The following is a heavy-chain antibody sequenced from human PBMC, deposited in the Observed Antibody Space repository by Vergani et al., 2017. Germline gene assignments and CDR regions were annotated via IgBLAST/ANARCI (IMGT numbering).Heavy chain of an antibody. J-gene: IGHJ4*02. CDR1: GFTFSSYS. CDR2: ISSSNSII. Sequence: EVQLVESGGGLVQPGGSLRLSCAASGFTFSSYSMNWVRQAPGKGLEWVSYISSSNSIIYYADSVKGRFTISRDNAKNSLYLQMNSLRAEDTAVYYCARASYWNDVGYWGQGTLVTVSS. V-gene: IGHV3-48*01. CDR3: ARASYWNDVGY. D-gene: IGHD1-1*01.